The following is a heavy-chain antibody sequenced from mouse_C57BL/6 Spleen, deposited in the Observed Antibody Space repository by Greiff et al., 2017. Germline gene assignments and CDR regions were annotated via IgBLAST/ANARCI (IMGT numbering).Heavy chain of an antibody. CDR1: DSEVFPIAY. CDR2: ILPSIGRT. J-gene: IGHJ1*03. Sequence: VKLLESGSELRSPGSSVKLSCKDFDSEVFPIAYMSWVRQKPGHGFEWIGGILPSIGRTIYGEKFEDKATLDADTLSNTAYLELNSLTSEDSAIYYCARGGSSPYWYFDVWGTGTTVTVSS. CDR3: ARGGSSPYWYFDV. V-gene: IGHV15-2*01. D-gene: IGHD1-1*01.